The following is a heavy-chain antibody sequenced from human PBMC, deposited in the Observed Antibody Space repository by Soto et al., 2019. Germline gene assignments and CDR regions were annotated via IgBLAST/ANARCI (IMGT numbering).Heavy chain of an antibody. D-gene: IGHD3-9*01. CDR2: ISGSGGST. V-gene: IGHV3-23*01. Sequence: GGSLRLSCAASGFTFSSYAMSWVRQAPGKGLEWVSAISGSGGSTYYADSVKGRFTISRDNSKNTLYLQMNSLRAEDTAVYYCAKPVLTTLSGNWFFDLWGRGTLVTVSS. J-gene: IGHJ2*01. CDR1: GFTFSSYA. CDR3: AKPVLTTLSGNWFFDL.